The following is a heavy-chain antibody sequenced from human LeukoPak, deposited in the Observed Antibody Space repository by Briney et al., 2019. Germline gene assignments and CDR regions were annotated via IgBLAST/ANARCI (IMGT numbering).Heavy chain of an antibody. CDR3: ARVGQGDSYSQPSIY. Sequence: ASVKVSCKASGNTFTDYYMHWVRQAPGQGLEWMGWIHPNSGGTKNAQKFQDRVTMTRDTSISTVYMELSSLRSDDTAVYYCARVGQGDSYSQPSIYWGQGTLVTVSS. V-gene: IGHV1-2*02. D-gene: IGHD2-21*02. J-gene: IGHJ4*02. CDR2: IHPNSGGT. CDR1: GNTFTDYY.